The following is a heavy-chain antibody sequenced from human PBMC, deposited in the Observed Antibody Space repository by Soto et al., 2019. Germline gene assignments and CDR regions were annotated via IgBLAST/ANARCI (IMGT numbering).Heavy chain of an antibody. V-gene: IGHV1-69*13. CDR3: ARPSRDSSSSEYFDY. D-gene: IGHD6-6*01. J-gene: IGHJ4*02. CDR1: GGTFSSYA. CDR2: IIPIFGTA. Sequence: SVKVSCKASGGTFSSYAISWVRQAPGQGLEWMGGIIPIFGTANYAQKFQGRVTITADESTSTAYMELSSLRSEDTAVYYCARPSRDSSSSEYFDYWGQGTLVTVLL.